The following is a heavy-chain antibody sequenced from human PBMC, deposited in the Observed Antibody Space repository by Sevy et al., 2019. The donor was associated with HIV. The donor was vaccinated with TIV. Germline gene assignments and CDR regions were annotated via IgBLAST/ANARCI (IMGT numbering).Heavy chain of an antibody. CDR1: GFIFSSYE. J-gene: IGHJ4*02. D-gene: IGHD4-17*01. CDR2: ISNSGTTI. V-gene: IGHV3-48*03. CDR3: ARDLPPSATTVAHFDC. Sequence: GGSLRLSCAASGFIFSSYEMNWVRQAPGKGLEWVSYISNSGTTIYYSDSVKGRFTISRDNARNSLYLQMNSLRDEDTAVYYCARDLPPSATTVAHFDCWGQGTLVTVSS.